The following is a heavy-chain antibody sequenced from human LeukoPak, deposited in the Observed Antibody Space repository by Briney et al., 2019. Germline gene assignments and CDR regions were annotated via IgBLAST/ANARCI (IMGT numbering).Heavy chain of an antibody. CDR2: IYYSGST. D-gene: IGHD1-26*01. CDR3: ARDPLTSLPRSGGFDP. J-gene: IGHJ5*02. Sequence: SETLSLTCTVSGGSISSSSYYWGWIRQPPGKGLEWIGSIYYSGSTYYNPSLKSRVTISVDTSKNQFSLKLSSVTAADTAVYYCARDPLTSLPRSGGFDPWGQGTLVTVSS. CDR1: GGSISSSSYY. V-gene: IGHV4-39*07.